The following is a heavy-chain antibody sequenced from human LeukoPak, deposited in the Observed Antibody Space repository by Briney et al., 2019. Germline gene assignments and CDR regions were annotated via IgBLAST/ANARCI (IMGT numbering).Heavy chain of an antibody. CDR2: ISAYNGNT. V-gene: IGHV1-18*01. J-gene: IGHJ4*02. Sequence: ASVKVSCKASGYTFTSYGISWVRQAPGQGLEWMGWISAYNGNTNYAQKLQGRVTMTTDTSTSTAYMELRSLRSDDTAVYYCARDSHYYDSSGYAHFGYWGQGTLVTVSS. CDR3: ARDSHYYDSSGYAHFGY. D-gene: IGHD3-22*01. CDR1: GYTFTSYG.